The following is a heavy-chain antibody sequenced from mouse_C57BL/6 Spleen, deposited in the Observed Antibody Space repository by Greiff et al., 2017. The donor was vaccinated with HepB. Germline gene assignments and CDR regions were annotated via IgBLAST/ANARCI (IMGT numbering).Heavy chain of an antibody. CDR1: GYTFTSYW. V-gene: IGHV1-55*01. CDR3: AKTGDGYFDV. D-gene: IGHD2-13*01. CDR2: IYPGSGST. J-gene: IGHJ1*03. Sequence: QVQLQQPGAELVKPGASVKMSCKASGYTFTSYWITWVKQRPGQGLEWIGDIYPGSGSTNYNEKFKSKATLTVDTSSSTAYMQRSSLTSEDSAVYYCAKTGDGYFDVWGTGTTVTVSS.